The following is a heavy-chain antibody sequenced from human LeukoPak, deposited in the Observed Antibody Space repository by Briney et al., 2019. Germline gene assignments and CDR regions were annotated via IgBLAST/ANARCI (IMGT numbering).Heavy chain of an antibody. CDR1: GGSISSYY. CDR3: ARGSRANFDY. D-gene: IGHD3-10*01. V-gene: IGHV4-59*01. Sequence: SETLSLTCTVSGGSISSYYWSWIRQPPGTGLEWIGYIYYSGSTNYNPSLKSRVTISVDTSKNQFSLKLSSVTAADTAVYHCARGSRANFDYWGQGTLVTVSS. J-gene: IGHJ4*02. CDR2: IYYSGST.